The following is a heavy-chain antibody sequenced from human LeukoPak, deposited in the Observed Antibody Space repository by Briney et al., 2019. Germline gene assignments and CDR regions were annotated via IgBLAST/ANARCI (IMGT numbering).Heavy chain of an antibody. V-gene: IGHV4-59*01. J-gene: IGHJ4*02. D-gene: IGHD4-11*01. Sequence: SETLSLTCTVSGGSISSYYWSWIRQPPGKGLEWIGYIYYSGSTNYNPSLKSRVTISVDTSKNQFSLKLSSVTAADTAVYYCARAPYSNDFDYWGQGTLVTVSS. CDR1: GGSISSYY. CDR2: IYYSGST. CDR3: ARAPYSNDFDY.